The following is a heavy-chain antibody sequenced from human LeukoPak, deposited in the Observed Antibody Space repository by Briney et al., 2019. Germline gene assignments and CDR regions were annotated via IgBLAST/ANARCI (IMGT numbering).Heavy chain of an antibody. CDR3: ARPYCSSSSCYDVYYYYYMDV. Sequence: GGSLRLSCAASGFTFSTYAMHWVRQASGKGLEWVAAISHDGNNRYYADSVKGRFTVSRDNSKNTLHLQMYSLRAEDTAVYYCARPYCSSSSCYDVYYYYYMDVWGKGTTVTV. CDR2: ISHDGNNR. D-gene: IGHD2-2*01. J-gene: IGHJ6*03. V-gene: IGHV3-30*04. CDR1: GFTFSTYA.